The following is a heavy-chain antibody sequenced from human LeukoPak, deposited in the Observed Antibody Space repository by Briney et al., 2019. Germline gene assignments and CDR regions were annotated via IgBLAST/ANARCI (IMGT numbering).Heavy chain of an antibody. CDR2: TYYMSRWYD. CDR1: GDSISSNTAS. V-gene: IGHV6-1*01. CDR3: ARTSGYSSLAY. Sequence: SQTLSLTCAISGDSISSNTASWNWIRQSPSRGLEWLGRTYYMSRWYDDYADSVRSRITINPDTSKNEFSLHLTSVTPDDTAMYYCARTSGYSSLAYWGQGTLVTVSS. J-gene: IGHJ4*02. D-gene: IGHD6-19*01.